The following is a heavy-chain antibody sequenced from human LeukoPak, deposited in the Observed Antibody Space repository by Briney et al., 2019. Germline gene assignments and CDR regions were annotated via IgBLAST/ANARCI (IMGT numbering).Heavy chain of an antibody. Sequence: ASMKVSCKASGYTFTDYYMHWVRQAPGQGLEWMGWINPNSGGTNYAQKFQGRVTMTRDTSISTAYMELSRLRFDDTAVYYCARDPAIYYKSDYYFDYWGQGTLVTVSS. J-gene: IGHJ4*02. CDR3: ARDPAIYYKSDYYFDY. V-gene: IGHV1-2*02. D-gene: IGHD3-10*01. CDR1: GYTFTDYY. CDR2: INPNSGGT.